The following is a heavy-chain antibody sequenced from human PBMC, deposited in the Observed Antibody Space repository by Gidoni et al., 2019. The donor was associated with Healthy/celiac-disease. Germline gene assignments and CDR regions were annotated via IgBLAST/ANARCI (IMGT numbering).Heavy chain of an antibody. J-gene: IGHJ3*02. CDR1: GYTFTSYG. CDR2: ISAYNGNT. CDR3: ARTPHCSGGSCYSGLAFDI. V-gene: IGHV1-18*01. D-gene: IGHD2-15*01. Sequence: QVQLVQSGAEVKKPGASVKVSCKAPGYTFTSYGISWVRQAPGQGLEWMGWISAYNGNTNYAQKLQGRVTMTTDTSTSTAYMELRSLRSDDTAVYYCARTPHCSGGSCYSGLAFDIWGQGTMVTVSS.